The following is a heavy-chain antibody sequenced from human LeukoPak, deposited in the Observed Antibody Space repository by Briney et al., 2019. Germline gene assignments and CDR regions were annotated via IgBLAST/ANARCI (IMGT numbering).Heavy chain of an antibody. Sequence: GGTLRLSCAASGFTFSSYGMSWVRQAPGKGLEWVSAISGSGGSTYYADSVKGRFTISRDNSKNTLYLQMSSLRAEDTAVYYCAKAPDIVATIDYWGQGTLVTVSS. CDR1: GFTFSSYG. D-gene: IGHD5-12*01. J-gene: IGHJ4*02. CDR2: ISGSGGST. CDR3: AKAPDIVATIDY. V-gene: IGHV3-23*01.